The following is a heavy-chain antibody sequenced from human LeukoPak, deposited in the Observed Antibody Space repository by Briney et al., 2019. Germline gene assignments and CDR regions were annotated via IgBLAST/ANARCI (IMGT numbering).Heavy chain of an antibody. Sequence: SETLSLTCTVSGCSISSYYWSWIRQPAGKGLEGIGRIYTSGSTNYNPSLKSRVTMSVDTSKNPFSLKLSSVTAADTAVYYCARAGGEQWRLYYYYYMDVWGKGTTVTVSS. J-gene: IGHJ6*03. CDR1: GCSISSYY. CDR2: IYTSGST. CDR3: ARAGGEQWRLYYYYYMDV. V-gene: IGHV4-4*07. D-gene: IGHD6-19*01.